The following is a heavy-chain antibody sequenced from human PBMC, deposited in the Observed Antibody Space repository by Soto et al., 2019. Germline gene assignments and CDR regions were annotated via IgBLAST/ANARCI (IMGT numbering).Heavy chain of an antibody. V-gene: IGHV4-34*01. CDR2: INHSGST. J-gene: IGHJ4*02. Sequence: SETLSLTCAVYGGSLSGYYWSWIRQPPGKGLEWIGEINHSGSTNYNPSLKSRVTISVDTSKNQFSLKLSSVAAADTAVYYCVVRDSSSWYYFDYWGQGTLVTVSS. D-gene: IGHD6-13*01. CDR3: VVRDSSSWYYFDY. CDR1: GGSLSGYY.